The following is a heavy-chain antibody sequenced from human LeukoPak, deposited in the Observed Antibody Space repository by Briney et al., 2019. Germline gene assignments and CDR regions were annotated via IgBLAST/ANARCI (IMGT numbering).Heavy chain of an antibody. D-gene: IGHD3-22*01. J-gene: IGHJ4*02. V-gene: IGHV4-34*01. CDR1: GGSFSGYY. CDR3: ARGGNYYDSSGPKYYFDY. Sequence: SETLSLTCAVYGGSFSGYYWSWIRQPPGKGLEWIGEINHSGSTNYNPSLKSRVTISVDTSKNQFSLKLSSVTAADTAVYYCARGGNYYDSSGPKYYFDYWGQGTLVTVSS. CDR2: INHSGST.